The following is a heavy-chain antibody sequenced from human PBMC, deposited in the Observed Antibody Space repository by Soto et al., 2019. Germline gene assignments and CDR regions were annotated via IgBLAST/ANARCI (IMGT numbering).Heavy chain of an antibody. D-gene: IGHD6-19*01. Sequence: SVKVSCKASGFTFTSSAVQWVRQARGQRLEWIGWIVVGSGNTNYAQKFQERVTITRDMSTSTAYMELSSLRSEDTAVYYCAASPAYSSGWEAYWGKGTLVTVSS. CDR2: IVVGSGNT. CDR3: AASPAYSSGWEAY. V-gene: IGHV1-58*01. J-gene: IGHJ4*02. CDR1: GFTFTSSA.